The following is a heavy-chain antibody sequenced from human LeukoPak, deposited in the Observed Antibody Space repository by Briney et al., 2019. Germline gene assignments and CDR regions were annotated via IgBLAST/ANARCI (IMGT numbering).Heavy chain of an antibody. Sequence: NASEALSLTCSVSGGSMTNLYWTWIRQPPGKGLEWIGDIYDSGSTRYNTSLESRDTISVDTSKNQFSLKLSSVTAADTAVYYCAKGGSTNFYYGDVWGQGTTVTVAS. V-gene: IGHV4-59*01. CDR2: IYDSGST. CDR3: AKGGSTNFYYGDV. J-gene: IGHJ6*02. CDR1: GGSMTNLY. D-gene: IGHD2/OR15-2a*01.